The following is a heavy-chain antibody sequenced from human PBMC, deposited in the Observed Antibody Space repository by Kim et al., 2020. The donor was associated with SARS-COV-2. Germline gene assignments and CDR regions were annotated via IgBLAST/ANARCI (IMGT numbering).Heavy chain of an antibody. CDR1: GFTFSHYY. CDR2: ISGNGRTI. Sequence: GGSLRLSCSASGFTFSHYYMTWIRQPPGKGLEWVSFISGNGRTIFYADSVKGRFTISRDDAENSLDLQMKSLRVEDTAVYYCARVRTCGGDCFYFDYWG. J-gene: IGHJ4*01. CDR3: ARVRTCGGDCFYFDY. D-gene: IGHD2-21*01. V-gene: IGHV3-11*01.